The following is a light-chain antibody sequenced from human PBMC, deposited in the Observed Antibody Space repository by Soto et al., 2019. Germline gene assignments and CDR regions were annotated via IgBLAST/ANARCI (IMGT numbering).Light chain of an antibody. CDR3: QQLNSYPP. J-gene: IGKJ5*01. CDR2: AAS. CDR1: QGISSY. V-gene: IGKV1-9*01. Sequence: DIELTQSPSFLSASVGDRVTITCRASQGISSYLAWYQQKPGKAAKLLIYAASTSQSGVPSRFSGSGSGKEFTLTISSLQPEDFATYYCQQLNSYPPIGQGTRLEIK.